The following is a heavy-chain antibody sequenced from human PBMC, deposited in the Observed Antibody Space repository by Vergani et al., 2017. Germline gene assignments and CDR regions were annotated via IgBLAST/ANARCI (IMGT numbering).Heavy chain of an antibody. CDR1: GFTFSSYG. J-gene: IGHJ4*02. CDR2: IWYDGSNK. D-gene: IGHD2-2*02. V-gene: IGHV3-33*01. Sequence: QVQLVESGGGVVQPGRSLRLSCAASGFTFSSYGMHWVRQAPGKGLEWVAVIWYDGSNKYYADSVKGRFTISRDNSKNTLYLQMNSLRAEDTAVYYCARGRSCSSTSCYKGYFGYWGQGTLVIVSS. CDR3: ARGRSCSSTSCYKGYFGY.